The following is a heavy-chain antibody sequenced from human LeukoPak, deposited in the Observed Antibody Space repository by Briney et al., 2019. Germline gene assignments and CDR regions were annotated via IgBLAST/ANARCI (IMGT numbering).Heavy chain of an antibody. Sequence: PGGSLRLSCAASGFTFSSYEMNWVRQAPGKGLEWVSYISSSGSTIYYADSVKGRFTISRDNAKNSLYLQMNSLRAEDTAVYYCARITYYYDSSGYPIDYWGQGTLVTVSS. CDR1: GFTFSSYE. D-gene: IGHD3-22*01. CDR3: ARITYYYDSSGYPIDY. V-gene: IGHV3-48*03. CDR2: ISSSGSTI. J-gene: IGHJ4*02.